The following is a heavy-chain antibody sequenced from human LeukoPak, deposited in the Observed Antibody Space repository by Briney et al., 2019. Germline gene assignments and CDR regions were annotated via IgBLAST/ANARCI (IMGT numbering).Heavy chain of an antibody. Sequence: GASVKVSCKASGYTFTSYGISWVRQAPGQGLEWMGWISAYNGNTNYAQKLQGRDTMTTDTSTSTVYMELRSLRSDDTAVYYCARGSPPRRNYDSRGYYSYYFDYWGQGTLVTVSS. CDR1: GYTFTSYG. V-gene: IGHV1-18*01. D-gene: IGHD3-22*01. CDR3: ARGSPPRRNYDSRGYYSYYFDY. J-gene: IGHJ4*02. CDR2: ISAYNGNT.